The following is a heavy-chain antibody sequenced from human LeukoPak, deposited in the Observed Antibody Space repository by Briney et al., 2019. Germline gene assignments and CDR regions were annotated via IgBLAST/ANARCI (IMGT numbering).Heavy chain of an antibody. D-gene: IGHD3-3*01. CDR3: AARNYDFWSGYSPFDY. CDR2: INHSGST. Sequence: SETLSLTCAVYGGSFSGYYWSWIRQPPGKGLGWIGEINHSGSTNYNPSLKSRVTISVDTSKNQFSLKLSSVTAADPAVYYCAARNYDFWSGYSPFDYWGQGTLVTVSS. J-gene: IGHJ4*02. V-gene: IGHV4-34*01. CDR1: GGSFSGYY.